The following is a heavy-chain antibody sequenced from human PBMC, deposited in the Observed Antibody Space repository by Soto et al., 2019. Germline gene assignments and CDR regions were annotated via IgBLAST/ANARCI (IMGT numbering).Heavy chain of an antibody. D-gene: IGHD2-15*01. CDR2: IKSKTDGGTT. J-gene: IGHJ6*02. V-gene: IGHV3-15*01. CDR1: GFTFSNAW. CDR3: TTGTGGNYYYYGMDV. Sequence: GGSLRLSCAASGFTFSNAWMSWVRQAPGKGLEWVGRIKSKTDGGTTDYAAPVKGRFTISRDDSKNTLYLQMNSLKTEDTAVYYCTTGTGGNYYYYGMDVWGQGTTVTVS.